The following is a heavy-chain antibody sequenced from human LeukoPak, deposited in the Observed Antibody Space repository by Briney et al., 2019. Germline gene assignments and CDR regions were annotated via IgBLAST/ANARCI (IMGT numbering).Heavy chain of an antibody. V-gene: IGHV3-30*04. Sequence: GGSLRLSCEASGFTFSRYAIHWVRQAPGKGLEWVAVISYDGTNEYFADSVKGQFTISRSNSKNTVYLQMNSLRTEDTALYYCARDASSDYDLGRYYFDHWGQGTLVTVSS. CDR2: ISYDGTNE. CDR3: ARDASSDYDLGRYYFDH. J-gene: IGHJ4*02. CDR1: GFTFSRYA. D-gene: IGHD5-12*01.